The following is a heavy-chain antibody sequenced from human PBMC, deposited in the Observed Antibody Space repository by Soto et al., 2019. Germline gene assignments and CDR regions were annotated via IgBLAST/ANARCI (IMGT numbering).Heavy chain of an antibody. J-gene: IGHJ4*02. CDR3: AKSRKGTYYDFWSGYYGPFDY. CDR2: IYPGDSDT. D-gene: IGHD3-3*01. V-gene: IGHV5-51*01. CDR1: GYSFTSYW. Sequence: GESLKISCKGSGYSFTSYWIGWVRQMPGKGLEWMGIIYPGDSDTRYSPSFQGQVTISADKSISTAYLQWSSLKASDTAMYYCAKSRKGTYYDFWSGYYGPFDYWGQGTLVTVSS.